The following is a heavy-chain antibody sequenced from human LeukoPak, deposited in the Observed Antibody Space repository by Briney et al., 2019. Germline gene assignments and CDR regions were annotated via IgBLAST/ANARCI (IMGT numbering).Heavy chain of an antibody. D-gene: IGHD2-2*01. CDR3: ATGLPAAKREYFQH. V-gene: IGHV1-24*01. Sequence: ASVKVSCKVSGYTLTELSMHWVRQAPGKGLEWMGGFDPEDGETIYAQKFQGGVTVTEDTSTDTAYMELSSLRSEDTAVYYCATGLPAAKREYFQHWGQGTLVTVSS. CDR1: GYTLTELS. J-gene: IGHJ1*01. CDR2: FDPEDGET.